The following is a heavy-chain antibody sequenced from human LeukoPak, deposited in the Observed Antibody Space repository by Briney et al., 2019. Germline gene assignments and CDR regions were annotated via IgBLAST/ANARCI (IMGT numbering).Heavy chain of an antibody. D-gene: IGHD3-22*01. CDR3: ARGSYGSSGYYYVSDY. J-gene: IGHJ4*02. CDR1: GFTFSSYS. Sequence: PGGSLRLSCAASGFTFSSYSMNWVRQAPGKGLEWVSSISSSSSYIYYADSVKGRFTISRDNAKNSLYLQMNSLRDEDTAVYYCARGSYGSSGYYYVSDYWGQGTLVTVSS. V-gene: IGHV3-21*01. CDR2: ISSSSSYI.